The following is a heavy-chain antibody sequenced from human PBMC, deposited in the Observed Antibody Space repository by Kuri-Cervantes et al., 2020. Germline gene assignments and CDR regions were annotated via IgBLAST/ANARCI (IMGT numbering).Heavy chain of an antibody. Sequence: SVKVSCKASGGTFGSCTITWVRQAPGQGLEWMGGIIPIFGTANYAQKFQGRVTITADESTSTAYMELSSLRSEDTAVYYCARGARELRYFDSQPPEQKYYYYYGMDVWGQGTTVTVSS. V-gene: IGHV1-69*13. CDR2: IIPIFGTA. J-gene: IGHJ6*02. D-gene: IGHD3-9*01. CDR1: GGTFGSCT. CDR3: ARGARELRYFDSQPPEQKYYYYYGMDV.